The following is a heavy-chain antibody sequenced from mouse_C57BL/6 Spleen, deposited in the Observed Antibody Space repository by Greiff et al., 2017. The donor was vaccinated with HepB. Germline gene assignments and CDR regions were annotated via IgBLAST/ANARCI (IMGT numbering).Heavy chain of an antibody. D-gene: IGHD1-1*01. CDR2: INYDGSST. CDR1: GFTFSDYY. V-gene: IGHV5-16*01. J-gene: IGHJ1*03. Sequence: EVQLVESEGGLVQPGSSMKLSCTASGFTFSDYYMAWVRQVPEKGLEWVANINYDGSSTYYLDSLKSRFIISRDNAKNILYLQMSSLTSEDTATYDCERSTGTRDFDVWGTGTTVTVSS. CDR3: ERSTGTRDFDV.